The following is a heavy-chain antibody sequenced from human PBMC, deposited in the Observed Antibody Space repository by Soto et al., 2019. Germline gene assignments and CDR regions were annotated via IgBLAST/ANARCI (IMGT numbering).Heavy chain of an antibody. D-gene: IGHD2-8*01. CDR3: ARMMYPTPSPLYFDY. J-gene: IGHJ4*02. CDR1: GGSISSGGYY. V-gene: IGHV4-31*03. Sequence: QVQLQESGPGLVKPSQTLSLTCTVSGGSISSGGYYWSWIRQHPGKGLEWIGYIYYSGSTYYNPSLKSRVTISVDTSKNQFSLKLSSVTAADTAVYYCARMMYPTPSPLYFDYWGQGTLVTVSS. CDR2: IYYSGST.